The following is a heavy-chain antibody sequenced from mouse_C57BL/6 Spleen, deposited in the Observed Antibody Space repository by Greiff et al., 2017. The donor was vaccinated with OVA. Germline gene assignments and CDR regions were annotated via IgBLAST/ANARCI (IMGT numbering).Heavy chain of an antibody. V-gene: IGHV1-82*01. D-gene: IGHD2-4*01. J-gene: IGHJ3*01. CDR1: GYAFSSSW. CDR3: ARSYDYDFAY. CDR2: IYPGDGDT. Sequence: QVQLQQSGPELVKPGASVKISCKASGYAFSSSWMNWVKQRPGKGLEWIGRIYPGDGDTNYNGKLKGKATLTADKSSSTAYMQLSSLTSEDSAVCFCARSYDYDFAYWGQGTLVTVSA.